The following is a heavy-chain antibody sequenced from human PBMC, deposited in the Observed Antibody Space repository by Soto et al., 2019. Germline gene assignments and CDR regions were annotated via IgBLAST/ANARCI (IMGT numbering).Heavy chain of an antibody. V-gene: IGHV1-69*01. D-gene: IGHD3-16*01. CDR2: IIPIFGKV. CDR3: ANMDPSFGGGEGFDP. CDR1: GDTFSNFA. J-gene: IGHJ5*02. Sequence: QVQLVQSGAEVRKPGSSVKVSCQASGDTFSNFAITWVRQAPGQGLDWMGGIIPIFGKVSYAHKFQGRVTITSDEATSTAYMDLVSLRSEDPATYYCANMDPSFGGGEGFDPWGQGTLVTVSS.